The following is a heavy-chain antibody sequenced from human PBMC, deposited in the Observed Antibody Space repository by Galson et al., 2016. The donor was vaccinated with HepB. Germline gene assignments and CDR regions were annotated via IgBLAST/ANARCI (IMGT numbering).Heavy chain of an antibody. CDR1: GYNFASDW. CDR3: ARHIVGGDDYNSALIDY. V-gene: IGHV5-51*01. Sequence: QSGAEVKKPGESLKISCKGSGYNFASDWIGWVRQMPGKGLEWMGMIYVGDSDTRYSPSFQGPVTISADKSTSSAYLQWSSLKASDTAMYYCARHIVGGDDYNSALIDYWGQGTLVTVSS. J-gene: IGHJ4*02. CDR2: IYVGDSDT. D-gene: IGHD5-24*01.